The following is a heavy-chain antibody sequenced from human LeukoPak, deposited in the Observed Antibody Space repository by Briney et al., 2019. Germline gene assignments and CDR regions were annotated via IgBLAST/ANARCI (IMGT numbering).Heavy chain of an antibody. J-gene: IGHJ4*02. CDR2: IYYSGST. V-gene: IGHV4-59*01. D-gene: IGHD1-26*01. Sequence: SETLSLTCTVSGGSISSYYWTWIWQPPGKGVEWIGYIYYSGSTNYNPSLKSRVTISVDTSKNQFSLKLTSVTAADTAVYYCARGVNSGYFDYCGQGTLVTVSS. CDR3: ARGVNSGYFDY. CDR1: GGSISSYY.